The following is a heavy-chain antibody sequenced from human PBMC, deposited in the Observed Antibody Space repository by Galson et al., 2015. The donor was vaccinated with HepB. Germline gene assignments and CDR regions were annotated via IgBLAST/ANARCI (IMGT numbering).Heavy chain of an antibody. J-gene: IGHJ4*02. CDR3: ARGFTVRNRLDY. Sequence: SLRLSCEASGFKFTSYAMTWVRQAPGKGLEWVSIISGSGGSTYYADTLKGRFTISRDNSKNTLYLQMNSLRAEDTAVYYCARGFTVRNRLDYWGQGTLVTVSS. V-gene: IGHV3-23*01. CDR2: ISGSGGST. D-gene: IGHD4-17*01. CDR1: GFKFTSYA.